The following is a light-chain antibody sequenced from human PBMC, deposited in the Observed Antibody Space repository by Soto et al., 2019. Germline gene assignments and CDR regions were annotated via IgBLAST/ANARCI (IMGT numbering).Light chain of an antibody. CDR3: HQYGSSPRT. V-gene: IGKV3-20*01. CDR2: GTS. J-gene: IGKJ1*01. CDR1: QSVNNSY. Sequence: EIVLTQSPGTLSLSPGERATLSCRASQSVNNSYLAWYQQKPGQAPRLLIYGTSSRATGIPDRFSGSGSGTDFTLTISRLEAEDFAVYCCHQYGSSPRTFGQGTKVEIK.